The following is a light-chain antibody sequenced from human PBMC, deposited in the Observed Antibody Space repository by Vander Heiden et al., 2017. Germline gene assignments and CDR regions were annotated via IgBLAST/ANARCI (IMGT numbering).Light chain of an antibody. CDR2: EAS. Sequence: DKQITQSQSSLSASVVHRVTPTCPASQDISHYLNGYQQKPGKAPKLLSYEASTLETGVRSRLSGSGSGTDFTCASCRLKPEDIETDDSQAPGTFGGGTKVEIK. CDR1: QDISHY. CDR3: QAPGT. J-gene: IGKJ4*01. V-gene: IGKV1-33*01.